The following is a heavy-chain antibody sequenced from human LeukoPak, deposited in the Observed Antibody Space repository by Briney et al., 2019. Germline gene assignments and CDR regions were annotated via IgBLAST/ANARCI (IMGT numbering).Heavy chain of an antibody. V-gene: IGHV3-23*01. J-gene: IGHJ6*02. CDR1: GFTFSSYA. CDR3: AKGVQGIAVAGTGMDV. D-gene: IGHD6-19*01. Sequence: PGESLRLSCAASGFTFSSYAMSWVRQAPGKGLEWVSAISGSGGSTYYADSVKGRFTTSRDNSKNTLYLQMNSLRAEDTAVYYCAKGVQGIAVAGTGMDVWGQGTTVTVSS. CDR2: ISGSGGST.